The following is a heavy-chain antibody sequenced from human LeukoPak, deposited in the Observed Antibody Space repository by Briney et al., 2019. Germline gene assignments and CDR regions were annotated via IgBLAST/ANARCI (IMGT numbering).Heavy chain of an antibody. CDR2: IYYSGST. Sequence: PSETLSLTCTVSGGSISSSSYYWGWIRQPPGKGLEWIGSIYYSGSTYYNPSLKSRVTISVDTSKNQFSLKLSSVTAADTAVYYCASPTGDRDDYWGQGTLVTVSS. CDR1: GGSISSSSYY. D-gene: IGHD7-27*01. V-gene: IGHV4-39*01. CDR3: ASPTGDRDDY. J-gene: IGHJ4*02.